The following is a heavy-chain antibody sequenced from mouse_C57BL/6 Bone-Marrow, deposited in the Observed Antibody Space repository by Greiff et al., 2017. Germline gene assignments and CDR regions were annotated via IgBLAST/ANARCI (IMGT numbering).Heavy chain of an antibody. V-gene: IGHV5-17*01. CDR1: GFTFSDYG. D-gene: IGHD2-4*01. CDR2: ISSGSSTI. CDR3: ARLFYDYFDY. J-gene: IGHJ2*01. Sequence: DVKLVESGGGLVKPGGSLKLSCAASGFTFSDYGMHWVRQAPEKGLEWVAYISSGSSTIYYADTVKGRFTISRDNAKNTLFLQMTSLRSEDTAMYYCARLFYDYFDYGGQGTTLTVSS.